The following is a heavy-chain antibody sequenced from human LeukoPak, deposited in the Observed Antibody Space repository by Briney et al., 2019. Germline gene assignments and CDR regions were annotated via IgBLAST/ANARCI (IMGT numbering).Heavy chain of an antibody. J-gene: IGHJ4*02. CDR3: AKDFRVFDY. D-gene: IGHD3-10*01. CDR1: GFIVSSNY. CDR2: IYSGGTT. V-gene: IGHV3-53*01. Sequence: GGSLRLSCAASGFIVSSNYMSWVRQAPGKGLEWVSLIYSGGTTYYADSVKGRFTISRDNSKNTLYLQMNSLRAEDTAVYYCAKDFRVFDYWGQGTLVTVSS.